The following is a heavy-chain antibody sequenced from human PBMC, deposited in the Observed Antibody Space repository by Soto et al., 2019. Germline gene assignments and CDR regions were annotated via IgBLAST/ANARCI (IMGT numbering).Heavy chain of an antibody. V-gene: IGHV4-31*11. J-gene: IGHJ4*02. CDR1: GDSISSGDYY. Sequence: HVHLQESGPGLVKPSQTLSLTCAVSGDSISSGDYYWNWIRQHPGKGLEWIGYIYYSRITQYNPSLKSRVTISVDTTKHQISLKVSSVTAADTAVYYCARAAATGHPVVPDYWGQGTLVTVSS. CDR2: IYYSRIT. D-gene: IGHD2-15*01. CDR3: ARAAATGHPVVPDY.